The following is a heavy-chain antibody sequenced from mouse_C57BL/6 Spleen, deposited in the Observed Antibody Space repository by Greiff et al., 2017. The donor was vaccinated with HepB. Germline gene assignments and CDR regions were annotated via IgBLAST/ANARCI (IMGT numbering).Heavy chain of an antibody. Sequence: VQLQQPGTELVKPGASVKLSCKASGYTFTSYWMHWVKQRPGQGLEWIGNINPSNGGTNYNEKFKSKATLTVDKSSSTAYMQLSSLTSEDSAVYYCAREAYYDYDWFAYWGQGTLVTVSA. J-gene: IGHJ3*01. D-gene: IGHD2-4*01. CDR3: AREAYYDYDWFAY. CDR2: INPSNGGT. V-gene: IGHV1-53*01. CDR1: GYTFTSYW.